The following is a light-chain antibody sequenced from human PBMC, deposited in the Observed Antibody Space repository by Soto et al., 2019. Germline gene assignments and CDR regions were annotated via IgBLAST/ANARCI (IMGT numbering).Light chain of an antibody. CDR1: QSVSSS. CDR3: QQYNEWPGT. V-gene: IGKV3-15*01. J-gene: IGKJ1*01. CDR2: GAS. Sequence: EIVMTQSPATLSVSPGERATLSCRASQSVSSSLAWYQQKPGQAPRLLIHGASTRATGIPARFSGSGSGTDFTPTISSLQSEDFAVYYCQQYNEWPGTFGQGTKVEIK.